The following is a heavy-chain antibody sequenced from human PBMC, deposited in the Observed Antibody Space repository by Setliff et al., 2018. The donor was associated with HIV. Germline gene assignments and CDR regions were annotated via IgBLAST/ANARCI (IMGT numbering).Heavy chain of an antibody. D-gene: IGHD3-10*01. Sequence: GASVKVSCKASADTFTNCLINWVRQAPGQGLEWMGWINTDSGTPTYAQAFTGRFVFSLDTSVSTAVYYCAGHKSGLQTLMTWFDPWGQGTLVTVSS. CDR1: ADTFTNCL. J-gene: IGHJ5*02. V-gene: IGHV7-4-1*01. CDR2: INTDSGTP. CDR3: FDP.